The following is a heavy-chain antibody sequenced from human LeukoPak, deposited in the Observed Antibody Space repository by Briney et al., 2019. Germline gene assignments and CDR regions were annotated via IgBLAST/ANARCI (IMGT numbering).Heavy chain of an antibody. Sequence: ASVKVSCKASGYTFINYGIIWVRQAPGQGHEWVGWINTNTGNPTYAQGFTGRFVFSLDTSVSTAYLQISSLKAEDTAVYYCARVFKFDYVDYWGQGTLVTVSS. CDR1: GYTFINYG. CDR3: ARVFKFDYVDY. CDR2: INTNTGNP. V-gene: IGHV7-4-1*02. J-gene: IGHJ4*02.